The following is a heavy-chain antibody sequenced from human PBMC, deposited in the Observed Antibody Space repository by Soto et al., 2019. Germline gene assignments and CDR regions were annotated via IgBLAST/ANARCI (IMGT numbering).Heavy chain of an antibody. CDR3: AKVSSSGWDMNMIFAQ. CDR2: IGKNDDST. Sequence: GGSLRLSCAASGFTFSDYAMSWVRQAPGEGPEWVSTIGKNDDSTYYADSVKGRFTISRDNSKHTMYLQMSSLRAEDTAVYSCAKVSSSGWDMNMIFAQWGQGTLVTVSS. CDR1: GFTFSDYA. D-gene: IGHD6-13*01. J-gene: IGHJ4*02. V-gene: IGHV3-23*01.